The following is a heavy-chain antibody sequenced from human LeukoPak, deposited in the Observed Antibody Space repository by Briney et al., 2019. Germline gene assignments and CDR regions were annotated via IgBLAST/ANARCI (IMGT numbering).Heavy chain of an antibody. CDR2: INHSGST. CDR3: ARGIAVAGRGRYYFDY. CDR1: GGSFSGYY. V-gene: IGHV4-34*01. J-gene: IGHJ4*02. Sequence: PSETLSLTCAVYGGSFSGYYWSWIRQPPGKGLEWIGEINHSGSTNYNPSLKSRVTISVDTSKNQFSLKLSSVTAADTAVYYCARGIAVAGRGRYYFDYWGQGTLVTVSS. D-gene: IGHD6-19*01.